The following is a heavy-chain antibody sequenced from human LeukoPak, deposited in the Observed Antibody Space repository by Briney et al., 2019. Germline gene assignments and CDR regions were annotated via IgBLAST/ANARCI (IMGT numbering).Heavy chain of an antibody. Sequence: GGSLRLSCAASGFTFSSYGMHWVRQAPGKGLEWVAFIRYDGSNKYYADSVKGRFTISRDNSKNTLYLQMNSLRAEDTAVYYCAKDLPPGLEGSGSYYNGFFDYGGREPLVTVSS. CDR1: GFTFSSYG. CDR3: AKDLPPGLEGSGSYYNGFFDY. CDR2: IRYDGSNK. V-gene: IGHV3-30*02. J-gene: IGHJ4*02. D-gene: IGHD3-10*01.